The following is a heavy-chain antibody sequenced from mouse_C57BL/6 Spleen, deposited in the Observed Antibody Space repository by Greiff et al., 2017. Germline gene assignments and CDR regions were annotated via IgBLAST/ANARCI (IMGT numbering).Heavy chain of an antibody. V-gene: IGHV6-3*01. CDR1: GFTFSNYW. CDR2: IRLKSDNYAT. D-gene: IGHD3-3*01. Sequence: EVKVEESGGGLVQPGGSMKLSCVASGFTFSNYWMNWVRQSPEKGLEWVAQIRLKSDNYATPYAESVKGRFTISRDDSKSSVYLQMNNLRAEDTGIYYCTAGRPFAYWGQGTLVTVSA. J-gene: IGHJ3*01. CDR3: TAGRPFAY.